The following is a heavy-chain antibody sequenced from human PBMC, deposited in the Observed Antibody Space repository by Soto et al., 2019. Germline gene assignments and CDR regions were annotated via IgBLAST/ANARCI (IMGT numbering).Heavy chain of an antibody. J-gene: IGHJ6*02. V-gene: IGHV5-51*01. CDR2: IYPGDSDT. Sequence: GAAQKISGERRGENYCRSRMAPDRQKPVKGVELMGIIYPGDSDTRYSPSFQGQVTISADKSISTAYLQWSSLKASDTAMYYCARTSAAGKYYYGMEVWGQGTTVTVSS. CDR1: GENYCRSR. CDR3: ARTSAAGKYYYGMEV.